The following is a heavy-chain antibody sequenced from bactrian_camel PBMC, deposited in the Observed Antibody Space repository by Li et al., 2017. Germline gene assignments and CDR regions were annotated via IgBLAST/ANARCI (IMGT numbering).Heavy chain of an antibody. CDR2: IYTDNGSA. V-gene: IGHV3S1*01. Sequence: VQLVESGGGSVQSGGSLRLSCTASGITGSSHCMGWYRQTPEKEREGVASIYTDNGSAWYADSVKGRFTIVRDSAKNTIHLQMNNLKLEDTAIYYCASASTYSCADAWRRGAMGYNSWGQGTQVTVS. CDR3: ASASTYSCADAWRRGAMGYNS. CDR1: GITGSSHC. D-gene: IGHD1*01. J-gene: IGHJ4*01.